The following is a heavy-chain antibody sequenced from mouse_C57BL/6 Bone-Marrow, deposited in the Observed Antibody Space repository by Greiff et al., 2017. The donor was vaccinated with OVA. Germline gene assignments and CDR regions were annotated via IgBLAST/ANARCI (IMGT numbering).Heavy chain of an antibody. V-gene: IGHV5-17*01. CDR3: ARTYGSRAWFAY. D-gene: IGHD1-1*01. J-gene: IGHJ3*01. Sequence: EVQRVESGGGLVKPGGSLKLSCAASGFTFSDYGMHWVRQAPEKGLEWVAYISSGSSTIYYADTVKGRFTISRDNPKNTLFLQMTSLRSEETAMYYCARTYGSRAWFAYWGQGTLVTVSA. CDR2: ISSGSSTI. CDR1: GFTFSDYG.